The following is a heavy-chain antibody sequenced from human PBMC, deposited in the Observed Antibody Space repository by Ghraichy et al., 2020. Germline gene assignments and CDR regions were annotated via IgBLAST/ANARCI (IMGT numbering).Heavy chain of an antibody. CDR1: GFTFSGSA. Sequence: GGSLRLSCAASGFTFSGSAMHWVRQASGKGLEWVGRIRSKANSYATAYAASVKGRFTISRDDSKNTAYLQMNSLKTEDTAVYYWTRRGTAMPTDYWGQGTLVTVSS. V-gene: IGHV3-73*01. CDR3: TRRGTAMPTDY. J-gene: IGHJ4*02. D-gene: IGHD5-18*01. CDR2: IRSKANSYAT.